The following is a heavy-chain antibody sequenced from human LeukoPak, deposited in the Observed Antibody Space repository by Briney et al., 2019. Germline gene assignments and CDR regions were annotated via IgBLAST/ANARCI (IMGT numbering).Heavy chain of an antibody. D-gene: IGHD6-19*01. Sequence: GGSLRLSCAASGFIFTNCAMTWVRQAPGKGLEWVSTISGSGGITYYADSVKGRFTISRDNSRNTLFLQMNSLRAEDTAVYYCARDRRSYGSGWYYFDYWGQGTLVTVSS. J-gene: IGHJ4*02. CDR3: ARDRRSYGSGWYYFDY. CDR2: ISGSGGIT. CDR1: GFIFTNCA. V-gene: IGHV3-23*01.